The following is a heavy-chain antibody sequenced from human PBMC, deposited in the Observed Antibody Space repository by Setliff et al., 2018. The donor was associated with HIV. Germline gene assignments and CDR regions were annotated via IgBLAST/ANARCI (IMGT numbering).Heavy chain of an antibody. Sequence: WASVMVSCKASGGTFSSFAIHWVRQAPGQGLEWMGGIIPMFGTANYAQKFHGRVTITADESTNTAYMELSSLGSEDTAVYYCALGYCSVGSCYSVDFDYWGQGTLVTVSS. D-gene: IGHD2-15*01. CDR2: IIPMFGTA. CDR3: ALGYCSVGSCYSVDFDY. CDR1: GGTFSSFA. V-gene: IGHV1-69*13. J-gene: IGHJ4*02.